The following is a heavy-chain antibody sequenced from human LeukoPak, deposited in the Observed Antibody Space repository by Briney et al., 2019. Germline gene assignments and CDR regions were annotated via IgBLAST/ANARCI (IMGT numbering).Heavy chain of an antibody. CDR2: IYHSGST. V-gene: IGHV4-38-2*01. CDR1: GYPISSGYY. Sequence: SETLSLTCAVSGYPISSGYYWGWIRQPPGKGLEWIGSIYHSGSTYYNPSLKSRVTISVDTSKNQFSLKLSSVTAADTAVYYCASLGSGERRYFDYWGQGTLVTVSS. CDR3: ASLGSGERRYFDY. J-gene: IGHJ4*02. D-gene: IGHD3-10*01.